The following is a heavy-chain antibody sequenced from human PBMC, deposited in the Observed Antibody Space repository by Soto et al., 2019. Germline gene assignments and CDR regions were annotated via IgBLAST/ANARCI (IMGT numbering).Heavy chain of an antibody. J-gene: IGHJ5*02. V-gene: IGHV3-11*01. D-gene: IGHD2-21*01. CDR2: ISSSGSTI. CDR3: ARGLSGVVGSYNWFDP. Sequence: GGSLRLSCAASGFTFSDYYMIWIRQAPGKGLEWVSSISSSGSTIYYADSLKGRFTISRANAKNSLYLQMNSLRAEDTAVYYCARGLSGVVGSYNWFDPWGQGTLVTVSS. CDR1: GFTFSDYY.